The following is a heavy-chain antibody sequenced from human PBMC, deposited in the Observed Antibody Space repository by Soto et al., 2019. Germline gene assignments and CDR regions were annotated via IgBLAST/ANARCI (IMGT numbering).Heavy chain of an antibody. Sequence: GSLRLSCAASGFSLSAFGMSWVRQAPGKGLEWVSVISASGDATYYSASVKGRFTLSRDNSKNALYLQMSSLTVADTAVYYCAKKVTVSAVDPADYWGQGTQVTVSS. D-gene: IGHD3-3*01. CDR3: AKKVTVSAVDPADY. J-gene: IGHJ4*02. CDR2: ISASGDAT. V-gene: IGHV3-23*01. CDR1: GFSLSAFG.